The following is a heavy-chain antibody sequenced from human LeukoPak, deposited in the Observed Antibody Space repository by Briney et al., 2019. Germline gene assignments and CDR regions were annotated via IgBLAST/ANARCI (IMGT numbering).Heavy chain of an antibody. CDR2: IYSGGST. V-gene: IGHV3-53*01. Sequence: GGSLRLSCAASGFTVSSNYMSWVRQAPGKGLEWVSVIYSGGSTYYADSVKGRFTIFRDSSKNTLYLQMNSLRAEDTAVYYCAREASIAVAGTDHDAFDIWGQGTMVTVSS. J-gene: IGHJ3*02. CDR1: GFTVSSNY. CDR3: AREASIAVAGTDHDAFDI. D-gene: IGHD6-19*01.